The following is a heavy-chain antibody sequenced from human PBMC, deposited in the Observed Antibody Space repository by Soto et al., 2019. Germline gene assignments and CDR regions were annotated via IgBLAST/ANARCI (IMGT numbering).Heavy chain of an antibody. Sequence: ESRTLTCPVSGVSIRSYYWSWIRQPPGKGLEWIGYIYYSGSTNYNPSLKSRVTISVDTSKNQFSLKLSSVTAADTAVYYCARGITIFGVVIWVDWGQGTLVTVS. J-gene: IGHJ4*02. V-gene: IGHV4-59*01. CDR3: ARGITIFGVVIWVD. D-gene: IGHD3-3*01. CDR2: IYYSGST. CDR1: GVSIRSYY.